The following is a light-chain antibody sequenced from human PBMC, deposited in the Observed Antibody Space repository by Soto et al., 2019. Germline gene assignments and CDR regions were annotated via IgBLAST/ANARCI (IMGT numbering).Light chain of an antibody. CDR2: DAS. V-gene: IGKV3D-20*01. Sequence: EIALTQSPVTISLSPVYVSPLACVASQSVGSSYLAWYQQKPGLAPRLLIYDASIRATGIPDRFSGSGSGADFTLTISRLEPEDFALYYCQQYSTSRTFGQGTKVDIK. CDR1: QSVGSSY. CDR3: QQYSTSRT. J-gene: IGKJ1*01.